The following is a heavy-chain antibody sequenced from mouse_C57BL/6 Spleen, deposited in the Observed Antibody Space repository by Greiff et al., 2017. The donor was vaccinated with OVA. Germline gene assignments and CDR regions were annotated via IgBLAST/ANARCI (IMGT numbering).Heavy chain of an antibody. CDR3: TRIGY. CDR1: GFNIKDDY. V-gene: IGHV14-4*01. J-gene: IGHJ2*01. CDR2: IDPENGDT. Sequence: VHVKQPGAELVRPGASVKLSCTASGFNIKDDYMHWVKQRPEQGLEWIGWIDPENGDTEYASKFQGKATITADTSSNTAYLQLSILTSEDTAFYYCTRIGYWGQGTTLTVSS.